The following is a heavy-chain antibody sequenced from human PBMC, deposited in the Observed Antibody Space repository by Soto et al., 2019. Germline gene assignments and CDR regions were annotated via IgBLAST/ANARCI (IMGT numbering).Heavy chain of an antibody. CDR1: GGSISSYY. V-gene: IGHV4-4*07. D-gene: IGHD6-13*01. CDR3: ARVARGIAAAGFDP. CDR2: IYTSGST. Sequence: PSETLSLTCTVSGGSISSYYWSWIRQPAGKGLEWIGRIYTSGSTNYNPSLKSRVTMSLDTYKNQFSLKLSSVTAADTAVYYCARVARGIAAAGFDPWGQGTLVTVSS. J-gene: IGHJ5*02.